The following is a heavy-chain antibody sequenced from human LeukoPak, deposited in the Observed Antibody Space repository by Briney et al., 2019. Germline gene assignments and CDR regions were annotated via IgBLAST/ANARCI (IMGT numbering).Heavy chain of an antibody. D-gene: IGHD4/OR15-4a*01. CDR1: GGSISSSS. CDR2: ISSSSSYI. V-gene: IGHV3-21*01. J-gene: IGHJ6*03. Sequence: PSETLSLTCAVSGGSISSSSWWSWVRQPPGKGLEWVSSISSSSSYIYYADSVKGRFTISRDNAKNSLYLQMNSLRAEDTAVYYCARDANIEDYYYMDVWGKGTTVTVSS. CDR3: ARDANIEDYYYMDV.